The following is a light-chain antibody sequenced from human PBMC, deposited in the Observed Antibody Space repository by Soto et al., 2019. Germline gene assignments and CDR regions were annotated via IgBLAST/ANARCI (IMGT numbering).Light chain of an antibody. V-gene: IGKV3-15*01. Sequence: ETVVAPAGATPSVSSGERATPSCRASQSINGNLAWYQQKPGQAPRLLIYTISTRATGIPARFSGSGSGTEFTLTISSLQAEDFAVYYCQQHNSWPLTFGGGTKVDIK. CDR3: QQHNSWPLT. CDR1: QSINGN. J-gene: IGKJ4*01. CDR2: TIS.